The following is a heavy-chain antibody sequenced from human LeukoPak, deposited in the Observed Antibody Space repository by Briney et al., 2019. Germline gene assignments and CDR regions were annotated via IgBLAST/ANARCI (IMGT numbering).Heavy chain of an antibody. CDR1: GGSISSYY. Sequence: PSETLSLTCTVSGGSISSYYWSWIRQPPGKGLEWIGFMHSSGSSSHNPSLKSRLTISVDTSKNQFSLKLSSVTAADTAVYYCARVGSSSFYNWFDPWGQGTLVTVSS. J-gene: IGHJ5*02. D-gene: IGHD6-6*01. CDR2: MHSSGSS. CDR3: ARVGSSSFYNWFDP. V-gene: IGHV4-59*08.